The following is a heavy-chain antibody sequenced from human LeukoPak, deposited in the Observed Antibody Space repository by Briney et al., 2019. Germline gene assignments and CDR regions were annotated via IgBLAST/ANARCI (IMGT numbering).Heavy chain of an antibody. CDR2: INSDESST. J-gene: IGHJ5*02. Sequence: PGGSLRLSCAASGFTISDYWMHWVRQSPGKGLVWVSRINSDESSTDYADSVKGRFTISRDNAKNTLYLQMNSLRAEDTAIYYCARVRYYGSGQNNWFDPWGQGTLVTVSS. V-gene: IGHV3-74*01. D-gene: IGHD3-10*01. CDR3: ARVRYYGSGQNNWFDP. CDR1: GFTISDYW.